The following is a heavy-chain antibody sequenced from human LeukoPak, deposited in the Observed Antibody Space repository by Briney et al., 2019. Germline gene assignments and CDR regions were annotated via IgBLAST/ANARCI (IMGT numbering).Heavy chain of an antibody. J-gene: IGHJ4*02. D-gene: IGHD3-22*01. Sequence: GGSLRLSCAASGSTFSSYAMNWVRQAPGKGLEWVSSVSSSSTNKFYADSVKGRFTISRDDAKNSLYLQMNSLRVEDTAVYYCARARPYYYDSSGDYWGQGTLVTVSS. CDR3: ARARPYYYDSSGDY. CDR2: VSSSSTNK. V-gene: IGHV3-21*01. CDR1: GSTFSSYA.